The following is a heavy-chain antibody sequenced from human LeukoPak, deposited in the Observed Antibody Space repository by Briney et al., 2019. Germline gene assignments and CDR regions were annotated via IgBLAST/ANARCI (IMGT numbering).Heavy chain of an antibody. V-gene: IGHV4-39*01. CDR1: CGSISSSSYY. CDR3: ALTYYDLWSVIPWGYFDY. D-gene: IGHD3-3*01. J-gene: IGHJ4*02. Sequence: KPSETLSLTCTFSCGSISSSSYYWGWIHQPPGKGLEWIGSIYYSGSTYYNPTLKSRVTISVDTSKNQFSLKLSSVTAADTAVYYCALTYYDLWSVIPWGYFDYWGQGTLVTVSS. CDR2: IYYSGST.